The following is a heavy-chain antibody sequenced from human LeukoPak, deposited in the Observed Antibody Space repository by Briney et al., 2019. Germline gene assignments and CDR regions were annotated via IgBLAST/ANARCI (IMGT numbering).Heavy chain of an antibody. CDR3: ARSNRGSSPNYYYYMDV. CDR1: GGSISSYY. CDR2: IYTSGST. J-gene: IGHJ6*03. D-gene: IGHD6-6*01. Sequence: SETLCLTCTVSGGSISSYYWSWIRQPAGKGLEWIGRIYTSGSTNYNPSLKSRVTMSVDTSKNQFSLKLSSVTAADTAVYYCARSNRGSSPNYYYYMDVWGKGTTVTVSS. V-gene: IGHV4-4*07.